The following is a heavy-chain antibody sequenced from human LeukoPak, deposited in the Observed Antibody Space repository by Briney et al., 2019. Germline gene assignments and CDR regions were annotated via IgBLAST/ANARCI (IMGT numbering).Heavy chain of an antibody. CDR1: GGSISSSSYY. V-gene: IGHV4-39*01. Sequence: SETLSLTCTVSGGSISSSSYYWGWIRQPPGKGLEWIGSIYYSGSTYYNPSLKSRVTISVDTSKNQFSLKLSSVTAADTAVYYCARRLARRGYGDYCDYWGQGTLVTVSS. CDR3: ARRLARRGYGDYCDY. D-gene: IGHD4-17*01. J-gene: IGHJ4*02. CDR2: IYYSGST.